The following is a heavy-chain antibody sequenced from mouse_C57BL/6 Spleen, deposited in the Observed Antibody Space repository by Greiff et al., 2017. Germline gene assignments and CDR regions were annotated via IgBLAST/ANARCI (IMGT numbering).Heavy chain of an antibody. V-gene: IGHV5-15*01. Sequence: EVMLVESGGGLVQPGGSLKLSCAASGFTFSDYGMAWVRQAPRKGPEWVAFISNLAYSIYYADTVTGRFTISRENAKNTLYLEMSSLRSEDTAMYYCARQDSNYVGYAMDYWGQGTSVTVSS. D-gene: IGHD2-5*01. CDR1: GFTFSDYG. J-gene: IGHJ4*01. CDR2: ISNLAYSI. CDR3: ARQDSNYVGYAMDY.